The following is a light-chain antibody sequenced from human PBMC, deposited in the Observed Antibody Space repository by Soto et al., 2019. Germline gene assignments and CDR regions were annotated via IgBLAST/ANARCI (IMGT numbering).Light chain of an antibody. CDR2: EVN. J-gene: IGLJ3*02. V-gene: IGLV2-14*01. Sequence: QSVLTQPASVSGSPGQSITISCTGTSSDVGGYNYVSWYQQHPGKAPKLMIYEVNNRPSGISHRFSGSKSGNTASLTISGLQSEDEADYYCSSYTGGTTLWVFGGGTQLTVL. CDR3: SSYTGGTTLWV. CDR1: SSDVGGYNY.